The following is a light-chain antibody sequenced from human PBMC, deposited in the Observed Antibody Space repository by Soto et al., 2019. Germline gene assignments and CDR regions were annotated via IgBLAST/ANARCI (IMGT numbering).Light chain of an antibody. CDR3: QQYAKSAIT. V-gene: IGKV3-20*01. J-gene: IGKJ5*01. Sequence: EFVLTQSPDTLPVSPGDRATLSCRASQSVGRDYLAWYQQKPGQAPRLLIHGASNRATGIPDRFSGSGSGTDFTLSISRLEPEDFAVYYCQQYAKSAITFGQGTRLEIK. CDR2: GAS. CDR1: QSVGRDY.